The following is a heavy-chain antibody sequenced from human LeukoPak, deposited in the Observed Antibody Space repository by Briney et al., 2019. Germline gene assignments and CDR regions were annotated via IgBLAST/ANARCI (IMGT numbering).Heavy chain of an antibody. CDR3: TRHSPSYYYDSSGYYRIAEYFQH. D-gene: IGHD3-22*01. V-gene: IGHV3-21*04. CDR1: GFTFSSYS. Sequence: PGGSLRLSCAASGFTFSSYSMNWVRQAPGKGLEWVSSISSSSSYIYYADSVKGRFTISRDNAKNSLYLQMNSLKTEDTAVYYCTRHSPSYYYDSSGYYRIAEYFQHWGQGTLVTVSS. CDR2: ISSSSSYI. J-gene: IGHJ1*01.